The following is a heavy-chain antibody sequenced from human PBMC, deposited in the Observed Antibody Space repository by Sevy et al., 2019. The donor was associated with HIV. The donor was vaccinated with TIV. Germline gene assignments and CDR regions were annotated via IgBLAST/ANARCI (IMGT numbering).Heavy chain of an antibody. J-gene: IGHJ4*02. CDR1: GFTLSIYW. D-gene: IGHD3-9*01. CDR2: INSDGKIK. CDR3: VRGSTGTFGH. Sequence: GGSLRLSCAASGFTLSIYWMHWVRQVPGKGGVWVSHINSDGKIKRYADSVEGRFTISRDNAEKTVYLQMNSLRADDTAVYYCVRGSTGTFGHWGQGTLVTVSS. V-gene: IGHV3-74*01.